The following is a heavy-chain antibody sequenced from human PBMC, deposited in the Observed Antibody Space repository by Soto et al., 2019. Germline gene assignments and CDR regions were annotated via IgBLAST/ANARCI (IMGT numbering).Heavy chain of an antibody. CDR1: GFTFSNYG. CDR3: ARERGGYYFDY. D-gene: IGHD3-3*01. V-gene: IGHV3-48*01. J-gene: IGHJ4*02. CDR2: IGTATGDT. Sequence: GGSLRLSCAASGFTFSNYGMSWVRRPPGKGLEWVSNIGTATGDTKYADSVKGRLTISRDNAKNSLYLQMNSLRAEDTAIYYCARERGGYYFDYWGLGTLVTVSS.